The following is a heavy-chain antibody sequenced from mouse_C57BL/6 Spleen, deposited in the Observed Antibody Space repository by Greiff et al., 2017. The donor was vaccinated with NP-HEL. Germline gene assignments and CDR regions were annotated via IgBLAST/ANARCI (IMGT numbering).Heavy chain of an antibody. CDR3: ARVGEGDFDY. J-gene: IGHJ2*01. V-gene: IGHV5-4*01. CDR2: ISDGGSYT. CDR1: GFTFSSYA. Sequence: VQLKESGGGLVKPGGSLKLSCAASGFTFSSYAMSWVRQTPEKRLEWVATISDGGSYTYYPDNVKGRFTISRDNAKNNLYLQMSHLKSEDTAMYYCARVGEGDFDYWGQGTTLTVSS.